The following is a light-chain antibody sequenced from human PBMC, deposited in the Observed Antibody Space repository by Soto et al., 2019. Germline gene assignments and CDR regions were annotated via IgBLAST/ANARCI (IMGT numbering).Light chain of an antibody. CDR2: GTS. CDR1: QSISRF. CDR3: QQSYTFPWT. J-gene: IGKJ1*01. V-gene: IGKV1-39*01. Sequence: DIQMTQSPSSLSASIGDRVTITCRASQSISRFLNWYQQKPGKAPKLLIYGTSTLESGVPSRFSGSGSETDFSLTISSLQPEDFATYYRQQSYTFPWTFGQGTKVEIK.